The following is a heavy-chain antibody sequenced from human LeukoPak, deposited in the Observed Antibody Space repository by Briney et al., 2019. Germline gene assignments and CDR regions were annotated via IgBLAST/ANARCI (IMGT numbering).Heavy chain of an antibody. Sequence: SETLSLTCTVSGGSISSYYWSWIRQPAGKGLEWIGRIHSSGGTNYNPSLKSRVTMSVDTSTNLVSLKLRSVTAADTAVYYCARGGAPEYWGQGTLVTVYS. CDR2: IHSSGGT. V-gene: IGHV4-4*07. CDR3: ARGGAPEY. J-gene: IGHJ4*02. CDR1: GGSISSYY.